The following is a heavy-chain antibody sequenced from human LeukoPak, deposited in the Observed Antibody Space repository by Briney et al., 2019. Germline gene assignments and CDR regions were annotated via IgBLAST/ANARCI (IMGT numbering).Heavy chain of an antibody. CDR3: AKGRESEQWLVRPFDY. V-gene: IGHV3-23*01. J-gene: IGHJ4*02. D-gene: IGHD6-19*01. Sequence: SSSGGSTYYADSVKGRLTISRENSKNTLYLQMNSLRAEDTAVYYCAKGRESEQWLVRPFDYWGQGTLVTVSS. CDR2: SSSGGST.